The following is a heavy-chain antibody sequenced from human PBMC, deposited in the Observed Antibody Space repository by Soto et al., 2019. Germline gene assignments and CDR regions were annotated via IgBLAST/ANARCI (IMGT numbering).Heavy chain of an antibody. CDR2: ISAYNGNT. CDR1: GYTFTSYG. D-gene: IGHD3-16*02. V-gene: IGHV1-18*01. J-gene: IGHJ3*02. Sequence: ASVKVSCKASGYTFTSYGISWVRQAPGQGLEWMGWISAYNGNTNYAQKLQGRVTMTTDTSTSTAYMELRSLRSGDTAVYYCARKSYRVTVRPDDALDIWGQGTMVTVSS. CDR3: ARKSYRVTVRPDDALDI.